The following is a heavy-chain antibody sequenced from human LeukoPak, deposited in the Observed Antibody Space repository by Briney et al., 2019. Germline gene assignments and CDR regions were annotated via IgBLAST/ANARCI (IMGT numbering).Heavy chain of an antibody. V-gene: IGHV4-61*01. J-gene: IGHJ6*03. CDR1: GGSISSSSYY. CDR2: IYYSGST. Sequence: SETLSLTCAVSGGSISSSSYYWSWIRQPPGKGLEWIGYIYYSGSTNYNPSLKSRVTISVDTSKNQFSLKLSSVTAADTAVYYCARGGRATIFGVVIPHTPNGYYYMDVWGKGTTVTVSS. D-gene: IGHD3-3*01. CDR3: ARGGRATIFGVVIPHTPNGYYYMDV.